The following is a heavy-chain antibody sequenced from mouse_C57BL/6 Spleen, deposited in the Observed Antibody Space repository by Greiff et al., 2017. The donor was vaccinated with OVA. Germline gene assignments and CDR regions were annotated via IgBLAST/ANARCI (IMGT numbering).Heavy chain of an antibody. J-gene: IGHJ4*01. CDR3: AYGNYLYYYAMDY. Sequence: QVQLQQPGAELVKPGASVKLSCKASGYTFTSYWMHWVKQRPGQGLEWIGMIHPNSGSTNYNEKFKIKATLTVDKSSSTAYMQLSSLTAEDSAVYYCAYGNYLYYYAMDYWGQGTSVTVSS. V-gene: IGHV1-64*01. CDR1: GYTFTSYW. D-gene: IGHD2-1*01. CDR2: IHPNSGST.